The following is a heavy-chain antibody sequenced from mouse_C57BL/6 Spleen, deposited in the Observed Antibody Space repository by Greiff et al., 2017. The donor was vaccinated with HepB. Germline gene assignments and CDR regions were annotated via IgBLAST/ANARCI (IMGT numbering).Heavy chain of an antibody. CDR3: ARQNWDVGY. CDR1: GYAFTNYL. D-gene: IGHD4-1*01. Sequence: VQLQQSGAELVRPGTSVKVSCKASGYAFTNYLIEWVKQRPGQGLEWIGVINPGSGGTNYNEKFKGKATLTADKSSSTAYMQLSSLTSEDSAVYFWARQNWDVGYWGQGTTLTVSS. J-gene: IGHJ2*01. V-gene: IGHV1-54*01. CDR2: INPGSGGT.